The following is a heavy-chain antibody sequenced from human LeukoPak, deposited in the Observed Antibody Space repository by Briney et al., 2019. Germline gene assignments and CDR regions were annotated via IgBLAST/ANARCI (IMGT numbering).Heavy chain of an antibody. CDR2: INQGEGEK. J-gene: IGHJ4*02. CDR1: GFTFSSHW. CDR3: ARGRFIAGTTAYYFDY. V-gene: IGHV3-7*03. Sequence: GGSLRLSCVDSGFTFSSHWMSWVRQAPGKGLEWVANINQGEGEKYYVDSVKGRFTISRDNAKKSLFLQMNSLRAEDTVVYYCARGRFIAGTTAYYFDYWGQGTLVTVSS. D-gene: IGHD1-26*01.